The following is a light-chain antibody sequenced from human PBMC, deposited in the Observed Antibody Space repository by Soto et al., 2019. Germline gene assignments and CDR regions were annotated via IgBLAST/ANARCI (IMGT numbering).Light chain of an antibody. CDR1: QSISSW. V-gene: IGKV1-5*03. CDR3: QQYNSHPYT. J-gene: IGKJ2*01. Sequence: DIQTTQSPSTLSASVGDRVTITCRASQSISSWLAWYQQKPGKAPKLLIYKASSLESGVPSRFSGSGSGTEFTLTISSLQPDDFASYYCQQYNSHPYTFGQGTKVDIK. CDR2: KAS.